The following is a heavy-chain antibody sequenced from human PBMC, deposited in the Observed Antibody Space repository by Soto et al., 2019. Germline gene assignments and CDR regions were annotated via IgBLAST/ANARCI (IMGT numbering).Heavy chain of an antibody. CDR3: ARGPLDHSKTIGH. D-gene: IGHD3-3*01. Sequence: PSQTLSLTCVISGDSVSSNSAAWNWIRQSPSIGLEWLGRTYYRTRWYYDYAVSVRSRITVNPDTSKNQFSLQLTSVTPEDTAVYYCARGPLDHSKTIGHWGQGTLVTVSS. CDR1: GDSVSSNSAA. J-gene: IGHJ4*02. CDR2: TYYRTRWYY. V-gene: IGHV6-1*01.